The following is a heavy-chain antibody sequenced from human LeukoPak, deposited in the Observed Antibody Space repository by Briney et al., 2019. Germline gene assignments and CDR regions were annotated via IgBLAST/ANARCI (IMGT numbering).Heavy chain of an antibody. CDR2: IGTAGDT. CDR1: GLSFSSYD. D-gene: IGHD6-13*01. J-gene: IGHJ6*02. Sequence: LGRRLRPSCAASGLSFSSYDMDWVPEGTGKGLERVSAIGTAGDTYYPGSVKGRFTISRENAKNSLYLQRNSLRARDTAVYYCARAGYNSSWYGGILVDYYYGKDVWGQGTTVTVS. CDR3: ARAGYNSSWYGGILVDYYYGKDV. V-gene: IGHV3-13*01.